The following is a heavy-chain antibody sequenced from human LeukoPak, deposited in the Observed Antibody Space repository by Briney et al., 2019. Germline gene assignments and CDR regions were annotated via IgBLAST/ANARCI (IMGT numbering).Heavy chain of an antibody. Sequence: SVKVSCKASGYIFTSYGISWLRQAPGQGLEWMGRIIPILGITNYAQKFQGRVTITADKSTSTAYMELSSLRSDDTAVYYCARDPSGGYVPYFDYWGQGTLVTVSS. D-gene: IGHD3-16*01. CDR3: ARDPSGGYVPYFDY. V-gene: IGHV1-69*04. CDR2: IIPILGIT. J-gene: IGHJ4*02. CDR1: GYIFTSYG.